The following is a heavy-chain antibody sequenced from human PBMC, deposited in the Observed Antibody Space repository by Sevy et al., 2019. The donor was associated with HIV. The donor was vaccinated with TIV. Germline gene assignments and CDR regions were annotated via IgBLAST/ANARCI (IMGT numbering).Heavy chain of an antibody. D-gene: IGHD1-26*01. CDR2: ISYDGSKK. CDR3: SKDGRRGNLNPGLH. CDR1: GFTFSSYG. J-gene: IGHJ4*02. V-gene: IGHV3-30*18. Sequence: YLRLSCAASGFTFSSYGMHWVRQAPGKGLEGVTVISYDGSKKYYADSVKGRFTISRNNSKNTIYLQINSLRPEDTAVYYCSKDGRRGNLNPGLHWGQGTLVTVSS.